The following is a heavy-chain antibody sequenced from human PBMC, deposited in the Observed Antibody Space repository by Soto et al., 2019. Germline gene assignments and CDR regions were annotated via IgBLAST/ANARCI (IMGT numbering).Heavy chain of an antibody. V-gene: IGHV4-34*01. CDR2: INHRGGT. D-gene: IGHD2-2*01. CDR1: GGSLSGNF. CDR3: ARGEFGINSCSATSSNCAFDV. Sequence: QVQLQQWGAGLLKPSETLSLTCTVYGGSLSGNFWSRIRQPPGQGLEWMAEINHRGGTNYNPSLTSRVTLSVETPTSQFSLQMNAVTSPDTGVYYCARGEFGINSCSATSSNCAFDVWGQGTMVTVSS. J-gene: IGHJ3*01.